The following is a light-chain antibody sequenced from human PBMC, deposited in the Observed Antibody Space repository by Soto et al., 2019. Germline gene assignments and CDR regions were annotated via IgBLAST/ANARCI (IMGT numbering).Light chain of an antibody. Sequence: QSALTQPASVSGSPGQSITISCTGTSSDVGGYNYVSWYQQHPGKATKLMIYEVSNRPSGVSNRFSGSKSDNTASLTISGLQAEDDADYYCSSYTSSSTYVFGTGTKLTVL. CDR2: EVS. CDR3: SSYTSSSTYV. V-gene: IGLV2-14*01. CDR1: SSDVGGYNY. J-gene: IGLJ1*01.